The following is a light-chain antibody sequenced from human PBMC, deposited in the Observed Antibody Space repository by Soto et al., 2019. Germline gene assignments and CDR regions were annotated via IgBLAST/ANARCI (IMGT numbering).Light chain of an antibody. J-gene: IGLJ2*01. V-gene: IGLV1-47*01. CDR1: SSNIGSNF. CDR3: AAWDDSLSGVV. CDR2: KNN. Sequence: QSALTQPPSASGTPGQRVTISCSGASSNIGSNFVYWYRQFPGMAPNLLIYKNNQRPSGVPDRLSGSKSGTSASLAISGLRSDDEADYSGAAWDDSLSGVVFGGGTKVTVL.